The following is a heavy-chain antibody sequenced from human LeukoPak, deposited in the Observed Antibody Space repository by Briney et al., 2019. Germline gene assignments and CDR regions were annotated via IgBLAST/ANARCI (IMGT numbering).Heavy chain of an antibody. CDR2: IYYRGST. D-gene: IGHD5-18*01. V-gene: IGHV4-39*01. CDR1: GGSISSSSYY. J-gene: IGHJ6*03. Sequence: SETLSLTCTVSGGSISSSSYYWGWIRQPPGKGLEWIGSIYYRGSTYYNPSLKSRVTISVDTSKNQFSLKLSSVTAADTAVYYCARVQLWSPGQYYYYYYMDVWGKGTTVTVSS. CDR3: ARVQLWSPGQYYYYYYMDV.